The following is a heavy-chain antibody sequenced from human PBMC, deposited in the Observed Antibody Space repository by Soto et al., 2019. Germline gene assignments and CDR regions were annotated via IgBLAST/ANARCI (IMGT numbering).Heavy chain of an antibody. CDR1: GYSFTSYW. CDR3: ARHRGDYYALGSTLDYYYMDV. V-gene: IGHV5-51*01. CDR2: IYPGDSDT. Sequence: PGESLKISCKGSGYSFTSYWIGWVRQMPGKGLEWMGIIYPGDSDTRYSPSFQGQVTISADKSISTAYLQWSSLKASDTAMYYCARHRGDYYALGSTLDYYYMDVWGKGTTVTVSS. J-gene: IGHJ6*03. D-gene: IGHD4-17*01.